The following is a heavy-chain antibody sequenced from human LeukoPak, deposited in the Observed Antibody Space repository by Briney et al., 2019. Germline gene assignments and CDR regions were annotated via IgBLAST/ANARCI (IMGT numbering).Heavy chain of an antibody. Sequence: GGSLRLSCAASGFTFSSYSMNWVRQAPGKGLEWVSSISSSSSYIYYADSVKGRFTISRDNAKNSLYLQMNSLRAEDTAVYYCAREGSGRYYYYGMDVWGQGTTVTVSS. D-gene: IGHD3-10*01. V-gene: IGHV3-21*01. CDR2: ISSSSSYI. CDR3: AREGSGRYYYYGMDV. CDR1: GFTFSSYS. J-gene: IGHJ6*02.